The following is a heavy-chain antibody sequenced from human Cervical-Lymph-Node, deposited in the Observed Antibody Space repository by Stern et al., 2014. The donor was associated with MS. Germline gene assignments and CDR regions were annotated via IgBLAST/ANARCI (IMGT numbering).Heavy chain of an antibody. J-gene: IGHJ3*01. CDR2: IKSEGDTI. D-gene: IGHD5-24*01. CDR3: ARGYLHNSFDL. V-gene: IGHV3-48*02. Sequence: EMQLVVSGGGLVVSGGSLRRTCVGSGVVFRRFGMDWICLAPGKGLEWLWFIKSEGDTIYYADFVRGRFNISRTGAKQSLFMQMTNLRDKDAAVYYCARGYLHNSFDLWGLGTVVTVSS. CDR1: GVVFRRFG.